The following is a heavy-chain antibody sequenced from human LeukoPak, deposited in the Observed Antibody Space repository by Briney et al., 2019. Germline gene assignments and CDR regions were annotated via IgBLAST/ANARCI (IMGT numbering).Heavy chain of an antibody. D-gene: IGHD6-19*01. V-gene: IGHV3-23*01. CDR3: AKPLGGSSGWYPTFDY. CDR2: ISGCGGST. CDR1: GFTFSSYA. Sequence: GGSLRLSCAASGFTFSSYAMSWVRRAPGKGLEWVSAISGCGGSTYYADSVKGRFTISRDNSKNTLYLQMNSLRAEDTAVYYCAKPLGGSSGWYPTFDYWGQGTLVTVSS. J-gene: IGHJ4*02.